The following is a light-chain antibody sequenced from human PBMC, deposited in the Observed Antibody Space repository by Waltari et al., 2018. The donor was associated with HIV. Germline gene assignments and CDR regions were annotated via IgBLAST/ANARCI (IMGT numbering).Light chain of an antibody. CDR3: VIWHNSAWV. J-gene: IGLJ2*01. V-gene: IGLV5-45*01. CDR2: YKSDSDK. Sequence: QAVLTQPASLSASPGASASLTCTLRSGIAVALYRIYWSQQKPGSPPQYLLRYKSDSDKQQGSGVPSRFFGSKDASANAGILLISGLQSGDEADYYCVIWHNSAWVFGGGTKLTVL. CDR1: SGIAVALYR.